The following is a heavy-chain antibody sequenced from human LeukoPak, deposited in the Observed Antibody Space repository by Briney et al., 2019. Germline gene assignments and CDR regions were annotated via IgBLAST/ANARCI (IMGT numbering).Heavy chain of an antibody. J-gene: IGHJ3*02. V-gene: IGHV4-34*01. Sequence: SETLSLTCAVYGGSFSGYYWSWIRQPPGKGLEWIWEINHSGSTNYNPSLKSRVTISVDTSKNQFSLKLSSVTAADTAVYYCARVKLRIAAAGTLVDAFDIWGQGTMVTVSS. CDR1: GGSFSGYY. D-gene: IGHD6-13*01. CDR3: ARVKLRIAAAGTLVDAFDI. CDR2: INHSGST.